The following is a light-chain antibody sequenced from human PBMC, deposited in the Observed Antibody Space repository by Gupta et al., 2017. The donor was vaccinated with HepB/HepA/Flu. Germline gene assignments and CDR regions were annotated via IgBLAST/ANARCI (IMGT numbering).Light chain of an antibody. CDR1: LSVRSY. V-gene: IGKV3-11*01. J-gene: IGKJ4*01. CDR2: DAS. Sequence: EFVLTQPPATLSLSPGERATRSCMASLSVRSYLDWYKQTPGQDPRLLIYDASNRDTGTPARFIGSRCGKDSTLTMSIRVEEDFAVYYCQEQSQSASLTFGEGTKVEIK. CDR3: QEQSQSASLT.